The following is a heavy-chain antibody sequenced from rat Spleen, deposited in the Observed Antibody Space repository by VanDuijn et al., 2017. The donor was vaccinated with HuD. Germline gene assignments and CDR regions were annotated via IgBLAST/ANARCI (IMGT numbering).Heavy chain of an antibody. Sequence: QVQLKESGPGLVQPSQTLSLTCTVSGFSLISYSVHWVRQPPGKGLEWMGGIWNDGSTDYNSALKSRLSISRDTSKSQVYLKMNSLQSEDTATYYCARDAEPGYNYDWFAYWGQGTLVTVSS. D-gene: IGHD1-4*01. CDR1: GFSLISYS. J-gene: IGHJ3*01. CDR3: ARDAEPGYNYDWFAY. CDR2: IWNDGST. V-gene: IGHV2-1*01.